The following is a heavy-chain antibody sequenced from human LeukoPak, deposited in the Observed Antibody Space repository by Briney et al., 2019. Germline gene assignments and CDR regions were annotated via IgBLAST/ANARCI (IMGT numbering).Heavy chain of an antibody. CDR2: IYPGDSDT. Sequence: GEPLKISCKGSGYSFTSYWIGWVRQMPGKGLEWMGIIYPGDSDTRYSPSFQGQVTISAGKSISTAYLQWSSLKASDTAIYYCARSPALGTAIYPFDYWGQGTLVTVSS. CDR3: ARSPALGTAIYPFDY. V-gene: IGHV5-51*01. J-gene: IGHJ4*02. CDR1: GYSFTSYW. D-gene: IGHD5-18*01.